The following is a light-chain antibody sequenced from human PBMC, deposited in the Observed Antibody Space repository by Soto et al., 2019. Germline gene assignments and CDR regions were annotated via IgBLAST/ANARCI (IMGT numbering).Light chain of an antibody. Sequence: EIVLTQSPGTLSLSPGERATLSCRASQDVDSNFLAWYQQRPGQAPSLLIYGSSRRATGIPDRFSGSGSGTDFTLTISRVGPEDIAVYFCHQYYSSITFGGGTKVEVK. J-gene: IGKJ4*01. CDR3: HQYYSSIT. CDR2: GSS. CDR1: QDVDSNF. V-gene: IGKV3-20*01.